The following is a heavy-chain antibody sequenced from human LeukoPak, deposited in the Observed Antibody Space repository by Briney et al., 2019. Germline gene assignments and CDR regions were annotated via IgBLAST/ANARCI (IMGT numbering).Heavy chain of an antibody. V-gene: IGHV3-23*01. CDR3: ANAGFCSSTTCYNPFDH. Sequence: PGGSLRLSCSASRFTFSSYAMRWVRQAPGKGLEWVSGLTDSGFTTFYAHSVKGRLTISRDNSKNTLYLQMNSLRAEDTAVYYCANAGFCSSTTCYNPFDHWGQGTLVTVSS. J-gene: IGHJ4*02. CDR1: RFTFSSYA. CDR2: LTDSGFTT. D-gene: IGHD2-2*02.